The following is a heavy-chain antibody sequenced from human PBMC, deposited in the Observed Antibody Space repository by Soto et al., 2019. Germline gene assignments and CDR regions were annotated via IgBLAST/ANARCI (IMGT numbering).Heavy chain of an antibody. CDR3: ARVGPWVPYYYDSSPYTFENCFDP. CDR2: IYQGGRT. Sequence: SETLSLTCAVSGYSISSGYYWGSLRPPPGKGLEWIGSIYQGGRTYYNPSLNSHVTLSIDMTNIPVSLILNSVTAADTAVYYCARVGPWVPYYYDSSPYTFENCFDPWGQGTLVTVSS. J-gene: IGHJ5*02. V-gene: IGHV4-38-2*01. CDR1: GYSISSGYY. D-gene: IGHD3-22*01.